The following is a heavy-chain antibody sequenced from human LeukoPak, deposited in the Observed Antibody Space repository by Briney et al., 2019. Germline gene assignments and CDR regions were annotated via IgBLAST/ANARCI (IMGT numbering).Heavy chain of an antibody. CDR3: ARGLYYYGSGKPLNYFDY. D-gene: IGHD3-10*01. Sequence: PSETLSLTCAVYGGSFSGYYWSWIRQPPGKGLEWIGYIYYSGSTNYNPSLNSRVTISVDTSKNQFSLKLSSVTAADTAVYYCARGLYYYGSGKPLNYFDYWGQGTLVTVSS. J-gene: IGHJ4*02. CDR2: IYYSGST. V-gene: IGHV4-59*01. CDR1: GGSFSGYY.